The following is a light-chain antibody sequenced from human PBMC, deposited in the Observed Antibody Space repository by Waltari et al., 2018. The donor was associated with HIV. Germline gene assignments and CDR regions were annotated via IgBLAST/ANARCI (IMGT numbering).Light chain of an antibody. J-gene: IGKJ1*01. CDR3: QQSYTTPRT. CDR2: AVS. Sequence: DIQMTQSPSSLSASVGDRVTITCRASQNIRTNLNWYQQKKGKAPKLLMYAVSSLQNGVPSRFLLSGSGTDFTLPISSLQPEDFATYHCQQSYTTPRTFGQGTKVEI. V-gene: IGKV1-39*01. CDR1: QNIRTN.